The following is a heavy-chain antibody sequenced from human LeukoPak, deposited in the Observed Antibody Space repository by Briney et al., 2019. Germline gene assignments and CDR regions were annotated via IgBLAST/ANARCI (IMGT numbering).Heavy chain of an antibody. D-gene: IGHD3-22*01. V-gene: IGHV1-18*01. CDR2: TSAYNGNT. CDR3: ARDRGYYDSSGYYDLYYYYYYMDV. Sequence: ASVKASCKASGYTFTSYGISWVRQAPGQGLEWMGWTSAYNGNTNYAQKLQGRVTMTTDTSTSTAYMELRSLRSDDTAVYYCARDRGYYDSSGYYDLYYYYYYMDVWGKGTTVTVSS. CDR1: GYTFTSYG. J-gene: IGHJ6*03.